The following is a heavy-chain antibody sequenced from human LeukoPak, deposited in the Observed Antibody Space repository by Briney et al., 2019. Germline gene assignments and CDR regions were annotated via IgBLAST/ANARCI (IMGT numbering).Heavy chain of an antibody. CDR1: GDSISNYY. J-gene: IGHJ4*02. Sequence: SETLSLTCTVSGDSISNYYWSWIRQPPGKGLEWIGYIYYSGSTNYNPSLKSRVTISVDTSKNQFSLKLSSVTAADTAVYYCARHTGWLRPYYFDYWGQGTLVTVSS. V-gene: IGHV4-59*08. D-gene: IGHD5-12*01. CDR3: ARHTGWLRPYYFDY. CDR2: IYYSGST.